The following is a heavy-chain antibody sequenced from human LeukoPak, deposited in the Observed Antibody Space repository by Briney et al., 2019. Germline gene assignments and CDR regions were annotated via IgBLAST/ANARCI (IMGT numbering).Heavy chain of an antibody. V-gene: IGHV3-23*01. Sequence: GGSLRLPCAASGFTFSSYAMSWVRQAPGKGLEWVSAISGSGGSTYYADSVKGRFTISRDNSKNTLDLQMNSLRAEDMAVYYCAKVYRIVGATNAFDIWGQGTMVTVSS. D-gene: IGHD1-26*01. CDR2: ISGSGGST. CDR3: AKVYRIVGATNAFDI. J-gene: IGHJ3*02. CDR1: GFTFSSYA.